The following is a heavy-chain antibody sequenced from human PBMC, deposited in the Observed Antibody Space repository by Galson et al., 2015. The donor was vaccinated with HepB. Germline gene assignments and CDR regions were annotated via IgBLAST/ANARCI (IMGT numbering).Heavy chain of an antibody. J-gene: IGHJ2*01. Sequence: SVKVSCKASGYTFTGYYMHWVRQAPGQGLEWMGWINPNSGGTNYAQKFQGRVTMTRDTSISTAYMELSRLRSDDTAVYYCARPLGMAIFGVITDWYFDLWGRGTLVTVSS. CDR3: ARPLGMAIFGVITDWYFDL. CDR1: GYTFTGYY. V-gene: IGHV1-2*02. D-gene: IGHD3-3*01. CDR2: INPNSGGT.